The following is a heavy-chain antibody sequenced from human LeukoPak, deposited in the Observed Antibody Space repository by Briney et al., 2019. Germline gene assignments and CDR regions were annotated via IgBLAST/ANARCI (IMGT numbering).Heavy chain of an antibody. J-gene: IGHJ4*02. D-gene: IGHD2-21*02. CDR2: IYSSGST. CDR1: GGSIGSYY. CDR3: ARFAYCGGHCWYYFDY. Sequence: ASETLSLTCTVSGGSIGSYYWSWIRQPPGKGLEWIGYIYSSGSTNYNPSLKSRITISVDTSKNQFSPKLSSVTAADTAVYYCARFAYCGGHCWYYFDYWGQGSLVTVSS. V-gene: IGHV4-59*01.